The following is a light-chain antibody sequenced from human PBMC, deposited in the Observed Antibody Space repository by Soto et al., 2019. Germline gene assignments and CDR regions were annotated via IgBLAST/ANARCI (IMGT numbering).Light chain of an antibody. CDR2: GAS. V-gene: IGKV3-20*01. Sequence: VLTQSPGTLSLTQGERATLSGRASQSVSSSYLAWYQQKPGQAPRLLIYGASSRATGIPDRFSGSGSGTDFTLTISRLEPEDFAVYYCQQYGSSPPTSAQRARL. CDR1: QSVSSSY. J-gene: IGKJ5*01. CDR3: QQYGSSPPT.